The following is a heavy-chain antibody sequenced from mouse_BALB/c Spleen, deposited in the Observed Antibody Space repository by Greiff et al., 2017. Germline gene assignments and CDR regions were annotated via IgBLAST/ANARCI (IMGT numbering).Heavy chain of an antibody. Sequence: EVKLQESGPGLVKPSQSLSLTCTVTGYSITSDYAWNWIRQFPGNKLEWMGYISYSGSTSYNPSLKSRISITRDTSKNQFFLQLNSVTTEDTATYYWARSWPYAMDYWGQGTSVTVSS. V-gene: IGHV3-2*02. CDR2: ISYSGST. J-gene: IGHJ4*01. CDR3: ARSWPYAMDY. CDR1: GYSITSDYA.